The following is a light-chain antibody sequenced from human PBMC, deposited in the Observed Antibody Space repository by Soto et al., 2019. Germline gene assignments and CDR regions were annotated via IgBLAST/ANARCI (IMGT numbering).Light chain of an antibody. CDR3: QQYNSYSPLT. CDR2: DAS. Sequence: DIQMTQSPSTLSASVGDRVTITCRASQSISSWLAWYQQKPGKAPKLLINDASSLESGVPSRFSGSGSGTEFTLTISSLQPDDFATYYCQQYNSYSPLTFGQGTKVDIK. J-gene: IGKJ1*01. V-gene: IGKV1-5*01. CDR1: QSISSW.